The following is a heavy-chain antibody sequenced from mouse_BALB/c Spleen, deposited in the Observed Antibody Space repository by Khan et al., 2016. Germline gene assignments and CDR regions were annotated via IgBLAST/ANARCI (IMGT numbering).Heavy chain of an antibody. CDR2: IHPSDSES. V-gene: IGHV1-61*01. Sequence: QVRLQQSGTELVRPGASVKLSCKASGYSFTSYWMNWVKQRPGQGLEWIGMIHPSDSESRLNQKFKDKATLTVDNSSSIAYMQLSSPTSEDTAVYYCTRSAYGNHPYYAMDYWGQGTSVTVSS. D-gene: IGHD2-1*01. J-gene: IGHJ4*01. CDR3: TRSAYGNHPYYAMDY. CDR1: GYSFTSYW.